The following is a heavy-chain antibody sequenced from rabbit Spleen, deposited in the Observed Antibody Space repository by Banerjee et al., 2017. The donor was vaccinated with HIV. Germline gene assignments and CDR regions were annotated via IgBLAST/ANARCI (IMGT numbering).Heavy chain of an antibody. Sequence: QEQLVESGGGLVQPTGSLTLTCKASGFSFGDRDVMCWVRQAPGKGLEWIGCISTTSGKTYYATWAKGRLTMSKISSTTMTLEMTSLTVADTATYFCARSADGWPDTLFKFWGPGTLVTVS. CDR2: ISTTSGKT. CDR1: GFSFGDRDV. V-gene: IGHV1S45*01. CDR3: ARSADGWPDTLFKF. D-gene: IGHD6-1*01. J-gene: IGHJ6*01.